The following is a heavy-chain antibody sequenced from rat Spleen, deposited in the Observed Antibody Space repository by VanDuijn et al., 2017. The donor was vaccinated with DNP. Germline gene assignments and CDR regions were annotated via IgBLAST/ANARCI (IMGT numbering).Heavy chain of an antibody. CDR2: VSYDGGSI. Sequence: EVQLVESGGGLVQPGRSLKLSCAASGFIFSDYNMAWVRQAPKKGLEWVATVSYDGGSIHYRDSVKGRFTGSSDNAKSTLYLQMDSLRPEDMATYYCARWNSGHFDYWGQGVMVTVSS. V-gene: IGHV5-7*01. CDR1: GFIFSDYN. J-gene: IGHJ2*01. D-gene: IGHD4-3*01. CDR3: ARWNSGHFDY.